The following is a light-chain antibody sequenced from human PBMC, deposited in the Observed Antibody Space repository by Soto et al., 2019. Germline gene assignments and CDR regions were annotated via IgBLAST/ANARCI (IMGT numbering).Light chain of an antibody. CDR1: SGYSNYK. Sequence: QSVLTQPPSASASLGASVTLTCTLSSGYSNYKVDWYQQRPGKGPRFVMRVGTGGIVGSKGDGIPDRFSVLGSGLNRYLTINNIQEEDESDYYCGADHGGGSNFVYAFGTGTKLTVL. CDR3: GADHGGGSNFVYA. J-gene: IGLJ1*01. CDR2: VGTGGIVG. V-gene: IGLV9-49*01.